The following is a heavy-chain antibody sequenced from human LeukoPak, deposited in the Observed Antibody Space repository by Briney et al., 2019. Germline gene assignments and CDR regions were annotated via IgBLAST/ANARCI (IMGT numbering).Heavy chain of an antibody. Sequence: PGGSLRLSCAASGFTFSSYAMHWVRQAPGKGLEYVSAISSNGGSTYYANSVKSRFTISRDNSKNTLYLQMGSLRAEDMAVYYCAREASDYWGQGTLVTVSS. CDR1: GFTFSSYA. CDR2: ISSNGGST. J-gene: IGHJ4*02. CDR3: AREASDY. V-gene: IGHV3-64*01.